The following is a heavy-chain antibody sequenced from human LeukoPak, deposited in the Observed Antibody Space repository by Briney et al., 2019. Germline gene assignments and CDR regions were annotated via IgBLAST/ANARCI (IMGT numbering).Heavy chain of an antibody. V-gene: IGHV4-59*01. CDR1: GGSISSYY. J-gene: IGHJ4*02. D-gene: IGHD5-18*01. CDR3: ARARRGYSYGSPPDY. CDR2: IYYSGST. Sequence: KPSETLSLTCTVSGGSISSYYWSWIRQPPGRGLEWIGYIYYSGSTNYNPSLKSRVTISVDTSKNQFSPKLSSVTAADTAVYYCARARRGYSYGSPPDYWGQGTLVTVSS.